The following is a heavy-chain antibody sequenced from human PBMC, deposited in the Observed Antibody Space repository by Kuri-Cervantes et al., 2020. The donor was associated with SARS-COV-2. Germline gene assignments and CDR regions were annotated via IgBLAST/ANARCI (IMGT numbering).Heavy chain of an antibody. CDR3: ARDHSRAMVRGVRFNWFAP. V-gene: IGHV3-30*04. J-gene: IGHJ5*02. CDR1: GFTFSSYA. Sequence: GESLKISCAASGFTFSSYAMHWVRQAPGKGLEWVAVISYDGSNKYYADSVKGRFTISRDNSKNTLYLQMNSLRVEDTAVYYCARDHSRAMVRGVRFNWFAPWGQGNRV. D-gene: IGHD3-10*01. CDR2: ISYDGSNK.